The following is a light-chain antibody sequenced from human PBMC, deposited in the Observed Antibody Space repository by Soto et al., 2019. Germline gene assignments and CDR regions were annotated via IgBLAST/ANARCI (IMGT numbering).Light chain of an antibody. CDR3: QQSYSTPTWT. Sequence: DIHMTQSPSTLSASIGYRVTITCRSSESIRTWLAWYQHKPGKAPKFLIYDASSLESGVPSRFSGSGSGTEFTLTISSLQPEDFATYYCQQSYSTPTWTFGQGTKVDI. J-gene: IGKJ1*01. CDR1: ESIRTW. CDR2: DAS. V-gene: IGKV1-5*01.